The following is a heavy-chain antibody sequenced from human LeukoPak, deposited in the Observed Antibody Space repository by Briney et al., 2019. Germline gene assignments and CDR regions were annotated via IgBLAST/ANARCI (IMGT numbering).Heavy chain of an antibody. Sequence: ASVKVSCKASGYTFTSYDINWVRQATGQGLEWMGWMNPNSGNTGYAQRFQGRVTMTRNTSISTAYMELSSLRSEDTAVYYCARDGPFGYYDPGGAFDIWGQGTMVTVSS. J-gene: IGHJ3*02. CDR2: MNPNSGNT. CDR1: GYTFTSYD. CDR3: ARDGPFGYYDPGGAFDI. V-gene: IGHV1-8*01. D-gene: IGHD3-10*02.